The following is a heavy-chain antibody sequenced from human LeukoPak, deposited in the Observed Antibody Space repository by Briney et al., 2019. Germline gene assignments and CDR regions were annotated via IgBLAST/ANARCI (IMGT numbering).Heavy chain of an antibody. CDR2: INHSGST. J-gene: IGHJ4*02. V-gene: IGHV4-34*01. CDR1: GGSFSGYY. D-gene: IGHD3-9*01. Sequence: SETLSLTWAVDGGSFSGYYWSWIRQPPGKGLEWIGEINHSGSTNYNPSLKSRVTISVDTSKNQFSLKLSSVTAADTAVYYCARANILTGYYGPFDYWGQGTLVTVSS. CDR3: ARANILTGYYGPFDY.